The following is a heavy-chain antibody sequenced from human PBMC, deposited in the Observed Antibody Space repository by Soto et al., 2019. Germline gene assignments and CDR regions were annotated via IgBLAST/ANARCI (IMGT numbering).Heavy chain of an antibody. CDR3: ARGFSPNYYCSGTYLPGFYYGMDV. V-gene: IGHV1-69*05. CDR1: GDTFGSHS. J-gene: IGHJ6*02. D-gene: IGHD3-10*01. CDR2: VIPAFGTA. Sequence: SVKVSCKTSGDTFGSHSITWVRQAPGQGLEWMGAVIPAFGTANYAQKFQGRLTITMDKSTSTVSMDLSSLRSEDTAVYYCARGFSPNYYCSGTYLPGFYYGMDVWGQGTTVTVSS.